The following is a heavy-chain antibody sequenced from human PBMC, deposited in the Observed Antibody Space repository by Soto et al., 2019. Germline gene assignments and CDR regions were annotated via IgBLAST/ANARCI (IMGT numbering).Heavy chain of an antibody. V-gene: IGHV3-30-3*01. CDR2: ISYDGSNK. D-gene: IGHD1-26*01. J-gene: IGHJ3*02. Sequence: PGGSLRLSCAASGFTFSSYAMHWVRQAPGKGLEWAAVISYDGSNKYYADSVKGRFTISRDNSKNTLYLQMNSLRAEDTAVYYCASGAYSGSYSYAFDIWGQGTMVTVSS. CDR1: GFTFSSYA. CDR3: ASGAYSGSYSYAFDI.